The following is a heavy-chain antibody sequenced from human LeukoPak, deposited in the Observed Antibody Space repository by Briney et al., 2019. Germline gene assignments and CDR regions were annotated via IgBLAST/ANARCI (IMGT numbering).Heavy chain of an antibody. J-gene: IGHJ4*02. V-gene: IGHV3-23*01. Sequence: GGSLSLSCEASGFTFGSFAMYWVRQAPGKGLEWIAGIFGSGGSPHYADSVKGRFTISRDNSKNTVYLQINSLRAEDPAVYYCGKTTAGYSSGQKPAWPVDYWGQGTLVTVSS. CDR1: GFTFGSFA. CDR2: IFGSGGSP. D-gene: IGHD5-18*01. CDR3: GKTTAGYSSGQKPAWPVDY.